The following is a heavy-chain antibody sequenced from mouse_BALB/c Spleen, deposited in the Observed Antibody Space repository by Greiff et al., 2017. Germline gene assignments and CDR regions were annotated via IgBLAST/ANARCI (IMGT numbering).Heavy chain of an antibody. V-gene: IGHV1-7*01. CDR1: GYTFTSYW. CDR2: INPSTGYT. CDR3: ARGFVTTAKGY. Sequence: QVQLKQSGAELAKPGASVKMSCKASGYTFTSYWMHWVKQRPGQGLEWIGYINPSTGYTEYNQKFKDKATLTADKSSSTAYMQLSSLTSEDSAVYYCARGFVTTAKGYWGQGTTLTVSS. D-gene: IGHD1-2*01. J-gene: IGHJ2*01.